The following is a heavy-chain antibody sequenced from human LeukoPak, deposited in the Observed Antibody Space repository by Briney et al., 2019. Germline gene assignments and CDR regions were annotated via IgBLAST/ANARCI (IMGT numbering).Heavy chain of an antibody. CDR1: GVSISSYY. Sequence: SETLSLTCTVSGVSISSYYWSWIRQPPGKGLEWIANIHNSGNTNYNPSLRSRVTISLDTSKNQFSLKLNSVTAADTAVYYCARHADTSSWYYDFDYWGQGSLVTVSS. CDR3: ARHADTSSWYYDFDY. J-gene: IGHJ4*02. CDR2: IHNSGNT. D-gene: IGHD6-13*01. V-gene: IGHV4-59*08.